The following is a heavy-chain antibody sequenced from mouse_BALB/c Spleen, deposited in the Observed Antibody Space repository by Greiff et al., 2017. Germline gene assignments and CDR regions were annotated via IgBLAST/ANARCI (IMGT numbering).Heavy chain of an antibody. Sequence: EVKLQESGGGLVKPGGSLKLSCAASGFTFSDYYMYWVRQTPEKRLEWVATISDGGSYTYYPDSVKGRFTISRDNAKNNLYLQMSSLKSEDTAMYYCARDGYRYDGVYAMDYWGQGTSVTVSS. J-gene: IGHJ4*01. V-gene: IGHV5-4*02. CDR3: ARDGYRYDGVYAMDY. CDR2: ISDGGSYT. CDR1: GFTFSDYY. D-gene: IGHD2-14*01.